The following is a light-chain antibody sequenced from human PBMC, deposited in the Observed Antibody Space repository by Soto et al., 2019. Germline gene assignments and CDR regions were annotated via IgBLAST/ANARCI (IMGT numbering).Light chain of an antibody. V-gene: IGLV2-14*03. CDR2: DVN. CDR3: TSYVIGTTL. J-gene: IGLJ3*02. CDR1: SSDIGGYNY. Sequence: QSALTQPASVSGSPGQSITISCTGSSSDIGGYNYVSWYQQHPGKVPKLLIYDVNNRPSGISDRFSGSQSGNTASLTISGLQADDEATYYCTSYVIGTTLFGGGTKLTVL.